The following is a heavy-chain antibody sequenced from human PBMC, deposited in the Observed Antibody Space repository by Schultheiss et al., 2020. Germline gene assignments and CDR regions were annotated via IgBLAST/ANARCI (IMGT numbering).Heavy chain of an antibody. J-gene: IGHJ6*02. CDR3: AKDISYGSGSYYIPPLYYYYGMDV. D-gene: IGHD3-10*01. CDR1: GFTFSSYG. V-gene: IGHV3-9*01. CDR2: ISWNSDSI. Sequence: GGSLRLSCAASGFTFSSYGMHWVRQAPGKGLEWVSGISWNSDSIGYADSVKGRFTISRDNAKNSLYLQMNSLRAEDTALYYCAKDISYGSGSYYIPPLYYYYGMDVWGQGTTVTGSS.